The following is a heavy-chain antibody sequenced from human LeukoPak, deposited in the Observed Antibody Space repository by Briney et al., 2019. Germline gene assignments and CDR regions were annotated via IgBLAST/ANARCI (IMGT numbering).Heavy chain of an antibody. V-gene: IGHV3-21*01. J-gene: IGHJ4*02. CDR3: ARDRSVVTSYYFDY. D-gene: IGHD4-23*01. CDR1: GFTFSSYS. Sequence: GGSLRLSCAASGFTFSSYSMNWVRQAPGKGLEWVSSISSSSSYIYYADSVKGRFTISRDNAKNSLYLQMNSLRAEGTAVYYCARDRSVVTSYYFDYWGQGTLVTVSS. CDR2: ISSSSSYI.